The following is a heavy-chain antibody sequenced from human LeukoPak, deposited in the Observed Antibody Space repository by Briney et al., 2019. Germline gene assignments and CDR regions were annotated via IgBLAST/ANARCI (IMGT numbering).Heavy chain of an antibody. CDR3: SREDAADYYFDY. Sequence: GGSLRLSCAASGFIFSDYYMSWIRQAPGKGLEWVSYISSSGSTIYYADSVKGRFTISRDNAKNSLYLQMNSLRAEDTAVYYCSREDAADYYFDYWGQGTLVTVSS. J-gene: IGHJ4*02. V-gene: IGHV3-11*04. D-gene: IGHD6-13*01. CDR2: ISSSGSTI. CDR1: GFIFSDYY.